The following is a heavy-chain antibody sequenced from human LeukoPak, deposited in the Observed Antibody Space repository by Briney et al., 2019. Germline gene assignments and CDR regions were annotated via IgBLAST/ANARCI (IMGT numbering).Heavy chain of an antibody. CDR2: INPNSGAT. Sequence: GASVKVSRKASGYTFTAYYIHWVRQAPGQGLEWMGWINPNSGATKSAQNFQGRVTMTRDTSISTAYMEVSDLKSDDTALYYCARVLRYFGTFDPWPQRTLVTVSS. CDR3: ARVLRYFGTFDP. V-gene: IGHV1-2*02. D-gene: IGHD3-9*01. CDR1: GYTFTAYY. J-gene: IGHJ5*02.